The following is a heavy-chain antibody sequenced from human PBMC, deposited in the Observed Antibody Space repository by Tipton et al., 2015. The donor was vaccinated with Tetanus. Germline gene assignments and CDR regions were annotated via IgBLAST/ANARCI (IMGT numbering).Heavy chain of an antibody. V-gene: IGHV4-30-4*01. CDR2: IYQTGTT. J-gene: IGHJ4*02. CDR3: ARAAGFLGLTHDF. CDR1: GAYFSSGDYY. D-gene: IGHD2/OR15-2a*01. Sequence: TLSLTCTVSGAYFSSGDYYWSWIRKPPGKDLEWIGYIYQTGTTYYNPSLKGRVTISMDRSNAQFSLRLDSLTAADTAVYYCARAAGFLGLTHDFWGRGALVSVSS.